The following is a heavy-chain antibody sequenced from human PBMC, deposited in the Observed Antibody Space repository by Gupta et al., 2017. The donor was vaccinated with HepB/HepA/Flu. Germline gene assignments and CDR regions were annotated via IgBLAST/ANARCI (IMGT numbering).Heavy chain of an antibody. D-gene: IGHD6-19*01. CDR3: ARHGGQSSGWYGPVYLDF. CDR1: GGNFNSCG. CDR2: IIPVIGVA. J-gene: IGHJ4*02. V-gene: IGHV1-69*04. Sequence: VQLMQSGAEVKKPGPSVKVSCQASGGNFNSCGFSWVRQAPGQGLEWMGRIIPVIGVAKYAQKFQGRVTITADKSTSAIQMEMSSLRSEDTALYFCARHGGQSSGWYGPVYLDFWGQGTLVTVSA.